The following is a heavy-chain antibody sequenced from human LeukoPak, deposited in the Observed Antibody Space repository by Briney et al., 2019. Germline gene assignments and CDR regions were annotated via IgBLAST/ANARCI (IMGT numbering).Heavy chain of an antibody. CDR2: ISNDGSDK. D-gene: IGHD6-19*01. V-gene: IGHV3-30*04. CDR1: GFTFSSYV. J-gene: IGHJ4*02. CDR3: ARDGGYTSGWTYGAGDY. Sequence: PGGSLRLSCAASGFTFSSYVMHWVRQAPGKGLECVAVISNDGSDKYYADSVKGRFTISRDNSKNTLYLQMSSLRAEDTAVYYCARDGGYTSGWTYGAGDYWGQETLVTVSS.